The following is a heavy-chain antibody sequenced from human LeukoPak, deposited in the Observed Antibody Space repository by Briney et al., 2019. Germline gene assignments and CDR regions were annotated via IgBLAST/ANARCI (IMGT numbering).Heavy chain of an antibody. D-gene: IGHD3-3*01. CDR1: VYTFTSYD. CDR3: ARGIFPHLAYWFDH. V-gene: IGHV1-8*01. J-gene: IGHJ5*02. Sequence: GASVNVSRKSSVYTFTSYDIHWVRQATGQGLEWMGWMNPNSGNTGYAQKFQGRVTMTRNTSRSTAYIELSSLRSDDTAVYYCARGIFPHLAYWFDHWGQGTLVTVSS. CDR2: MNPNSGNT.